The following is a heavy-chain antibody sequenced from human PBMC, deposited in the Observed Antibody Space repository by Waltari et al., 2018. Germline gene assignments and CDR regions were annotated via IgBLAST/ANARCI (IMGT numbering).Heavy chain of an antibody. V-gene: IGHV4-59*01. CDR3: ARTDYCSGGSCYSTKASYFDY. J-gene: IGHJ4*02. Sequence: QVQPQESGPGRVKPSEPLSLTCTVPGGHISSYYWRWIRQPPGTGPEWIGYIYYSGSTNYNPSLKSRVTISVDTSKNQFSLKLSSVTAADTAVYYCARTDYCSGGSCYSTKASYFDYWGQGTLVTVSS. CDR2: IYYSGST. D-gene: IGHD2-15*01. CDR1: GGHISSYY.